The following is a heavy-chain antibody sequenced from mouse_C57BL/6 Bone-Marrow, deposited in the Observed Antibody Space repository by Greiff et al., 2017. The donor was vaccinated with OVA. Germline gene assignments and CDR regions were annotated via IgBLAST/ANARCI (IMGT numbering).Heavy chain of an antibody. V-gene: IGHV7-1*01. CDR1: GFTFSDFY. CDR2: SRNKANDYTT. J-gene: IGHJ1*03. Sequence: EVKLVESGGGLVQSGRSLRLSCATSGFTFSDFYMEWVRQAPGKGLEWIAASRNKANDYTTEYSASVKGRFIVSSATSPSILYLQMHALRAGDTASYYCAREGGYFDVWGTGTTVTVSS. CDR3: AREGGYFDV.